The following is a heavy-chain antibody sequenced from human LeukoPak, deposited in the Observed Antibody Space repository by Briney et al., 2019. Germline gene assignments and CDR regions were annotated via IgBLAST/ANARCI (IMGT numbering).Heavy chain of an antibody. Sequence: GGSLRLSCAASGFTFSSYAMSWVRQAPGKGLEWVSVIYSGGSTYYADSVKGRFTISRDNSKNTLYLQMNSLRAEDTAVYYCARYGSQLWSHYFDYWGQGTLVTVSS. J-gene: IGHJ4*02. V-gene: IGHV3-53*01. CDR1: GFTFSSYA. CDR3: ARYGSQLWSHYFDY. D-gene: IGHD5-18*01. CDR2: IYSGGST.